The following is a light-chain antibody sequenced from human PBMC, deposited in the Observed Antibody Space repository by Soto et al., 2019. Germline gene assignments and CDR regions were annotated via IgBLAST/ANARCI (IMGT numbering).Light chain of an antibody. CDR2: DAS. J-gene: IGKJ5*01. Sequence: DIVLTQSPPTLSLSPGERATLSCRASQSVSSYLAWYQQKPGQAPRLLIYDASNRATGIPARFSGSGSGTDFTLTISSLEPEDFAVYYCQQRSNWITFGQGTRLEIK. CDR3: QQRSNWIT. V-gene: IGKV3-11*01. CDR1: QSVSSY.